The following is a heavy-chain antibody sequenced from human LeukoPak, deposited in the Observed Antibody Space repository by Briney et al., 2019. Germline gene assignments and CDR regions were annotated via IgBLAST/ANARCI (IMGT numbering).Heavy chain of an antibody. V-gene: IGHV3-15*01. D-gene: IGHD2-15*01. Sequence: GGSLRLSCAASGFTFSTAWVNWVRQAPGKGLEWVGRIKSKTDGGTIDYAAPVKGRFTISRDDSKNTLYLQMNSLKTEGTAVYYCTTDGYCSGGNCYSYDYWGLGTLVTVSS. CDR2: IKSKTDGGTI. CDR3: TTDGYCSGGNCYSYDY. CDR1: GFTFSTAW. J-gene: IGHJ4*02.